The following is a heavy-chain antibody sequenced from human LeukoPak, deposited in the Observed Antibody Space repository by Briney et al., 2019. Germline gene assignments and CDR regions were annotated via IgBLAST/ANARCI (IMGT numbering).Heavy chain of an antibody. D-gene: IGHD3-16*01. J-gene: IGHJ6*03. V-gene: IGHV3-7*01. CDR1: GFTFSSYW. Sequence: GGSLRLSCAASGFTFSSYWMSWVRQAPGKGLEWVANIKEDGSDKYYVDSVKGRFTISRDNAKNSLYLQMNSLRAEDTAVYYCATERAGERPRPLLSYYYMDVWGKGTTVTISS. CDR3: ATERAGERPRPLLSYYYMDV. CDR2: IKEDGSDK.